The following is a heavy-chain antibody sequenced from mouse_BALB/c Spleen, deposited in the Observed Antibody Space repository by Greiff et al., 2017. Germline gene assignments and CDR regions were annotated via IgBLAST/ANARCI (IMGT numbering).Heavy chain of an antibody. D-gene: IGHD2-4*01. CDR3: TRDYDYDWPMDD. CDR2: IDPENGDT. J-gene: IGHJ4*01. V-gene: IGHV14-1*01. Sequence: EVQLQQSGAELVRPGASVKLSCTVSGFNINDYYMHWVKQRPEQGLEWIGWIDPENGDTEYAPKFQGKATMTADTSSNTAYLLLSSLTSDDTAVYYCTRDYDYDWPMDDWGQGTSVTVSS. CDR1: GFNINDYY.